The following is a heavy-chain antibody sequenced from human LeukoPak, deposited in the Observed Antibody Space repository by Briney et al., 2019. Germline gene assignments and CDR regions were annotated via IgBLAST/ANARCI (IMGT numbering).Heavy chain of an antibody. CDR1: GGSFSGYY. CDR2: INHSGST. CDR3: ARGRSVTIFGVVIRPFVY. J-gene: IGHJ4*02. Sequence: SETLSLTCAVYGGSFSGYYWSWIRQPPGKGLEWIGEINHSGSTNYNPSLKSRVTISVDTSKNQFSLKLSSVTAADTAVYYCARGRSVTIFGVVIRPFVYWGQGTLVTVSS. D-gene: IGHD3-3*01. V-gene: IGHV4-34*01.